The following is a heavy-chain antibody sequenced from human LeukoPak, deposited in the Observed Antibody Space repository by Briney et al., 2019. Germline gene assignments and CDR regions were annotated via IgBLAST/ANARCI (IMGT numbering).Heavy chain of an antibody. D-gene: IGHD5-24*01. J-gene: IGHJ5*02. Sequence: GGSLRLSCAASGFAFSNYWMSWVRQARRKGLEWVANIKEDGSIEDYVDSVKGRFTVSRDNAKNSLYLQMNSLRVEDTAVYYCVSQQLAPPWGQGTLVTVSS. V-gene: IGHV3-7*01. CDR2: IKEDGSIE. CDR3: VSQQLAPP. CDR1: GFAFSNYW.